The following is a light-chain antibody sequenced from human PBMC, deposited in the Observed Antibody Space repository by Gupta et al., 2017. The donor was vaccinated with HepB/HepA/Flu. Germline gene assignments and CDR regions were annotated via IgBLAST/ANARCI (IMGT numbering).Light chain of an antibody. Sequence: IQMAQSPSTLSASVGDRVTLTCRASQNINYWLAWYQQEPGKAPKLLIDKASNLETGVSSRFSGSGSVTEFTLTINSLQPDDFATYYCQQYTAYPLTFGGGTRVEIK. CDR1: QNINYW. J-gene: IGKJ4*01. V-gene: IGKV1-5*03. CDR2: KAS. CDR3: QQYTAYPLT.